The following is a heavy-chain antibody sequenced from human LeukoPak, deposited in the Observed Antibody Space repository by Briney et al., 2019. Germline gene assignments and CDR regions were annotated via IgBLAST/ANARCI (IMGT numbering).Heavy chain of an antibody. CDR1: GGSFSGYY. J-gene: IGHJ5*02. CDR3: ARFGRGSSGWYWFDP. D-gene: IGHD6-19*01. V-gene: IGHV4-34*01. Sequence: SETLSLTCAVYGGSFSGYYWSWIRQPPGKGLEWIGEINHSGSTNYNPSLKSRVTISVDTSKNQFSLKLSSVTAADTAVYYCARFGRGSSGWYWFDPWGQGTLVTVSS. CDR2: INHSGST.